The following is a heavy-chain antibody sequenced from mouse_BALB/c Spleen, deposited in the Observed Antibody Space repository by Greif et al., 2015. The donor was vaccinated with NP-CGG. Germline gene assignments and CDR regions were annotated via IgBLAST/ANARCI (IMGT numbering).Heavy chain of an antibody. J-gene: IGHJ4*01. CDR3: ARHEGLRLLYYAMDY. CDR1: GFTFSSYT. Sequence: EVKLMESGGGLVQPGGSLKLSCAASGFTFSSYTMSWVRQTPEKRLEWVAYISNGGGSTYYPDTIKGRFTISRDNAKNTLYLQMSSLKSEDTAMYYCARHEGLRLLYYAMDYWGQGTSVTVSS. V-gene: IGHV5-12-2*01. D-gene: IGHD1-2*01. CDR2: ISNGGGST.